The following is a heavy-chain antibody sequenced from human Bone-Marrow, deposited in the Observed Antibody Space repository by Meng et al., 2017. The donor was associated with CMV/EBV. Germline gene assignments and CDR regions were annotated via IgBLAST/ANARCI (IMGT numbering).Heavy chain of an antibody. D-gene: IGHD4-11*01. J-gene: IGHJ6*02. CDR2: IKSKTDGGTT. Sequence: GGSLRLSCAASGFTFSNAWMSWVRQAPGKGLEWVGRIKSKTDGGTTDYAAPVKGRFTISRDDSKNTLYLQMNSLKTEDTAVYYCTTGLVTTNYYYYYGMDVWGQGTTVTVSS. CDR3: TTGLVTTNYYYYYGMDV. V-gene: IGHV3-15*01. CDR1: GFTFSNAW.